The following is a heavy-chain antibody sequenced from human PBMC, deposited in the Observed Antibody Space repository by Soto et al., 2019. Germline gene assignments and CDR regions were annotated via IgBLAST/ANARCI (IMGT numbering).Heavy chain of an antibody. CDR3: AREPLYGSGSYLDY. CDR1: GVSISSSDLY. Sequence: QVQLQESCPGLVKPSQTLSLTCTVSGVSISSSDLYWSWIRHPPGKGLAWIGYIYYRGSTYYNPSAKSRVTISVDTSKNQFSLKVNSVTAADTAVYYCAREPLYGSGSYLDYWGQGTLVTVSS. CDR2: IYYRGST. V-gene: IGHV4-30-4*01. D-gene: IGHD3-10*01. J-gene: IGHJ4*02.